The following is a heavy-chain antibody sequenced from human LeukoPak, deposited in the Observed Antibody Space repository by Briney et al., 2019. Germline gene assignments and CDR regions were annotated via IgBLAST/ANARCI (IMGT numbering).Heavy chain of an antibody. V-gene: IGHV4-39*07. CDR3: ARVYGDYPTLFDY. CDR2: IYYSGST. Sequence: PSETLSLTCTVSGGSISSSSYYWGWIRQPPGKGLEWIGSIYYSGSTYYNPSLKSRVTISVDTSKNQFSLKLSSVTAADTAVYYCARVYGDYPTLFDYWGQGTPVTVSS. J-gene: IGHJ4*02. D-gene: IGHD4-17*01. CDR1: GGSISSSSYY.